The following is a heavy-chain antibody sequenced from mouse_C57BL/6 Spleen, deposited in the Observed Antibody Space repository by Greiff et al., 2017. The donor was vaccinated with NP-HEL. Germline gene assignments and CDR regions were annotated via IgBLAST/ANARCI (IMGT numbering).Heavy chain of an antibody. CDR3: ARSYYYGSSYGYYFDY. J-gene: IGHJ2*01. CDR1: GYTFTDYY. Sequence: VQLQQSGAELVKPGASVKISCKASGYTFTDYYINWVKQRPGQGLEWIGKIGPGSGSTYYNEKFKGKATLTAYKSSSTAYMQLSSLTSEDSAVYFCARSYYYGSSYGYYFDYWGQGTTLTVSS. D-gene: IGHD1-1*01. V-gene: IGHV1-77*01. CDR2: IGPGSGST.